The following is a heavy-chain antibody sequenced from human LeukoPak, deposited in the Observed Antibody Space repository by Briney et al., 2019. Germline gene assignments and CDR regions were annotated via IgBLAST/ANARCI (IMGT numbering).Heavy chain of an antibody. J-gene: IGHJ3*01. Sequence: GESLKISCKVSGYNFVSLWIGWVRQMPVKDLEWSGIIFPCDSDTKFNPSFEGRVTLSVDKSTNTAYLEWPTLSASDNAVYSCGRLGAGNSKVFYVWGQRTMMTVAA. CDR1: GYNFVSLW. D-gene: IGHD1-7*01. CDR2: IFPCDSDT. V-gene: IGHV5-51*01. CDR3: GRLGAGNSKVFYV.